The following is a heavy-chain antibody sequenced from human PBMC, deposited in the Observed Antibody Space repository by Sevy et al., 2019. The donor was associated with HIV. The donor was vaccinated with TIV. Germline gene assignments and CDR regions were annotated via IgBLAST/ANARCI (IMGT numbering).Heavy chain of an antibody. D-gene: IGHD5-12*01. CDR1: GFTFSSYA. Sequence: GGSLRLSCAASGFTFSSYAMHWVRQAPGKGLQWVGRIKSEFDGGAIDYAAPVKGRFSISREDSKTTVYLQMNSLKTDDTAVYYCITDPAYRGYDEEVINYYFYGMDVWGQGTTVTVSS. J-gene: IGHJ6*02. CDR3: ITDPAYRGYDEEVINYYFYGMDV. V-gene: IGHV3-15*01. CDR2: IKSEFDGGAI.